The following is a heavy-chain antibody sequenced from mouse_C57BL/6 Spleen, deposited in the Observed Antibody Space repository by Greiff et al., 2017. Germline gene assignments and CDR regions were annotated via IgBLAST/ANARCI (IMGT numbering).Heavy chain of an antibody. Sequence: QVQLQQPGAELVKPGASVQLSCKASGYTFTSYWMHWVKQRPGQGLEWIGMIHPNSGSTNYNEKFKSKATLTVDKSSSTAYMQLSSLTSEDSAVYYCARGVGYYTYYYAMDYWGQGTSVTVAS. CDR2: IHPNSGST. CDR1: GYTFTSYW. D-gene: IGHD2-3*01. CDR3: ARGVGYYTYYYAMDY. J-gene: IGHJ4*01. V-gene: IGHV1-64*01.